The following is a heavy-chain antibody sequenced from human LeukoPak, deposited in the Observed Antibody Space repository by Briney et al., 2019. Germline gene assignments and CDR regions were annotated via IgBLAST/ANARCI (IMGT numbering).Heavy chain of an antibody. D-gene: IGHD6-13*01. J-gene: IGHJ4*02. V-gene: IGHV4-59*01. CDR1: GSSISSYY. CDR2: IYYSGTI. CDR3: ARGSSWYDL. Sequence: PSETLSLTCTVSGSSISSYYWSWIRQPPGKGLEWIGYIYYSGTINQNPSLKSRVTISVDTSNNQFSLKLSSVTAADTAVYYCARGSSWYDLWGRGTLVTVSS.